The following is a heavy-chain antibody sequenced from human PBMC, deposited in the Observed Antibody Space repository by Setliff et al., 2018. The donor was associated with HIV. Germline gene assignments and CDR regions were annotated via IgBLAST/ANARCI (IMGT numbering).Heavy chain of an antibody. D-gene: IGHD3-9*01. CDR2: INHSGST. V-gene: IGHV4-34*01. Sequence: SETLSLTCAVYGGSLSGYYWSWIRQPPGKGLEWFGEINHSGSTNYNPSLKSRVTISVDTSKNQFFLKLSSVTAPDTAIYYCARQTWEYYDTLTGYYRSPKNFDSWGQGTLVTVSS. CDR3: ARQTWEYYDTLTGYYRSPKNFDS. CDR1: GGSLSGYY. J-gene: IGHJ4*02.